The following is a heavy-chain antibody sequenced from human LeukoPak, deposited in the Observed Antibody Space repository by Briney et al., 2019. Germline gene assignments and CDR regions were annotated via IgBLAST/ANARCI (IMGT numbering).Heavy chain of an antibody. Sequence: ASVKVSCKASGYTFIRYYIHWVRQAPGQGLEWVGIINPSGGSTSDAQKLQGRVTMTRDMSTSTVYMELSSLRSEDTAVYYCARALAAAAGRRAAMMGDWRQGTLVTVSS. CDR2: INPSGGST. J-gene: IGHJ4*02. CDR1: GYTFIRYY. CDR3: ARALAAAAGRRAAMMGD. V-gene: IGHV1-46*01. D-gene: IGHD6-13*01.